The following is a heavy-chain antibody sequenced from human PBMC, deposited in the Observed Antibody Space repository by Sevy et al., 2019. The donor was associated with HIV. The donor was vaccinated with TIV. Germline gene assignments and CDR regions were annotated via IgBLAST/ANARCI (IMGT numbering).Heavy chain of an antibody. CDR2: IRSKAYGGTT. CDR1: GFTFGDYA. CDR3: SGDVDYDYVWGSYRPFMSASNWFDP. J-gene: IGHJ5*02. Sequence: GGSLRLSCTASGFTFGDYAMSWFRQAPGKGLEWVGFIRSKAYGGTTEYAASVKGRFTISSNDSKGIAYLQMNSLKTEDTAVYYCSGDVDYDYVWGSYRPFMSASNWFDPWGQGTLVTVSS. D-gene: IGHD3-16*01. V-gene: IGHV3-49*03.